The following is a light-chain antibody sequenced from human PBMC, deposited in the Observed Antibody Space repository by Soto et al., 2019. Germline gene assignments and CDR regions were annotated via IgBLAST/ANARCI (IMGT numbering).Light chain of an antibody. Sequence: DIQMTQSPSTLSASVGDRVTITCRASQTISSWLAWYQQKPGKAPKLLIYKASNLEGGVPSRFSGSGSGTEFNITISSLQPDDFATYYCQQYNTSPLTFGGGTTVEIK. CDR3: QQYNTSPLT. CDR2: KAS. CDR1: QTISSW. J-gene: IGKJ4*01. V-gene: IGKV1-5*03.